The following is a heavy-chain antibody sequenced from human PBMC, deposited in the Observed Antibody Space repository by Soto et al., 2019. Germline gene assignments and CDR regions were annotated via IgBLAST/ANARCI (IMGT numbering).Heavy chain of an antibody. V-gene: IGHV3-30*18. CDR2: ISYDGSNK. CDR1: GFTFSSYG. D-gene: IGHD3-16*01. CDR3: AKDLDVWGGESYGMDV. J-gene: IGHJ6*02. Sequence: QVQLVESGGGVVQPGRSLRLSCAASGFTFSSYGMHWVRQAPGKGLEWMSVISYDGSNKYYADSVKGRFTISRDNSKNTLYLQMNSLRAEDTAVNYCAKDLDVWGGESYGMDVWGQGTTVTVSS.